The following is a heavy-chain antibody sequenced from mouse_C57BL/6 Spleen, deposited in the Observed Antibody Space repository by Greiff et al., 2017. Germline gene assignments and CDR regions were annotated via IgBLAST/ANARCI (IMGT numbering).Heavy chain of an antibody. Sequence: VQLQQSGAELVRPGASVTLSCKASGYTLTDYEMHWVKQTPVPGLEWLGAIDPETGGTAYNQKFKGKAILTADKSSSTAYMEISSLTSEDSAVYYCTRWGLRSGFAYWGKGTLVTVSA. CDR1: GYTLTDYE. D-gene: IGHD1-1*01. CDR3: TRWGLRSGFAY. V-gene: IGHV1-15*01. CDR2: IDPETGGT. J-gene: IGHJ3*01.